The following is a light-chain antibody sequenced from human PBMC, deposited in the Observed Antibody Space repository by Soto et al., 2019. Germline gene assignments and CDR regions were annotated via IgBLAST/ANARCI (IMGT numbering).Light chain of an antibody. CDR2: SAS. V-gene: IGKV1-9*01. CDR1: LGISSA. CDR3: QQLSYFPRGT. Sequence: GDRVTMTCRASLGISSAVAWYQQKPGKAPKLLVYSASTLQSGVPSRFSGSGSGTHFTLIISSLHPEDFATYYCQQLSYFPRGTFGQGTRLEV. J-gene: IGKJ5*01.